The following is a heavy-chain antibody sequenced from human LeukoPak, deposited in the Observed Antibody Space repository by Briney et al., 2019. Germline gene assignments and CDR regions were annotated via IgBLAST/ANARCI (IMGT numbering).Heavy chain of an antibody. CDR1: GGSFSGYY. Sequence: PSETLSLTCAVYGGSFSGYYWSWIRQPPGKGLEWIGEINHSGSTNYNPSLKSRVTISVDTSKNQFSLKLSSVTAADTAVYYCARGQYSSSWYEKEYYFDCWGQGTLVTVSS. CDR2: INHSGST. V-gene: IGHV4-34*01. D-gene: IGHD6-13*01. CDR3: ARGQYSSSWYEKEYYFDC. J-gene: IGHJ4*02.